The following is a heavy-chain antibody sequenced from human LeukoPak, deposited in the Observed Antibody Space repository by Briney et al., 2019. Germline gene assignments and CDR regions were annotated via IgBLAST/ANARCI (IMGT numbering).Heavy chain of an antibody. CDR1: GFTFSGDN. V-gene: IGHV3-21*01. J-gene: IGHJ3*02. D-gene: IGHD3-10*01. CDR2: INNSGNFI. CDR3: TRDRALSIRAYDN. Sequence: GGSLRLPCAASGFTFSGDNMNWVRQAPGKGLEWVSFINNSGNFIKYADSVKGRFTISRDNAKKSLYLQMNSLRAEDTAMYFCTRDRALSIRAYDNWGQGTLVTVSS.